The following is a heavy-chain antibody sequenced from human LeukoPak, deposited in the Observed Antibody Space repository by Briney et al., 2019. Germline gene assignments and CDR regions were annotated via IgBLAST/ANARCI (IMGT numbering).Heavy chain of an antibody. CDR1: GFTFSSYA. CDR3: ARESNSSQALDY. D-gene: IGHD6-6*01. J-gene: IGHJ4*02. CDR2: ISYDRSNK. Sequence: QTGGSLRLSCAASGFTFSSYAMHWVRQAPGKGLEWVAVISYDRSNKYYADSVKGRFTISRDNSKNTLYLQMNSLRAEDTAVYYCARESNSSQALDYWGQGTLVTVSS. V-gene: IGHV3-30-3*01.